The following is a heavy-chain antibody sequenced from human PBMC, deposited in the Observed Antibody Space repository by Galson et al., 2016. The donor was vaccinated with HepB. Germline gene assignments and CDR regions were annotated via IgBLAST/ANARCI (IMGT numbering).Heavy chain of an antibody. CDR1: GDSVSSDKGA. CDR3: ARGWAGRGWSV. V-gene: IGHV6-1*01. J-gene: IGHJ6*04. D-gene: IGHD6-19*01. CDR2: TYYRYKRYN. Sequence: FAISGDSVSSDKGAWNWIRQSPSRGLEWAGRTYYRYKRYNDYGVSVKSRITIHPDTSKDQVSLRLNSVTPEDTVVYSCARGWAGRGWSVWGKGTTVTVSS.